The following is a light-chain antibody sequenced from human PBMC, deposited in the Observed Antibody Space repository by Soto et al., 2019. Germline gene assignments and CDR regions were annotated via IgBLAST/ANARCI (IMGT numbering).Light chain of an antibody. J-gene: IGKJ1*01. CDR3: HQYGSSART. V-gene: IGKV3-20*01. Sequence: EIVLTQSPGTLSLSPGDRATLSCRASQSVSSNFLAWYQQKPGQAPRLLIYGASIRATGIPDRFSGSGSGTDFTLTIRRLEPEDFAMYFCHQYGSSARTFGQGTKVEIK. CDR1: QSVSSNF. CDR2: GAS.